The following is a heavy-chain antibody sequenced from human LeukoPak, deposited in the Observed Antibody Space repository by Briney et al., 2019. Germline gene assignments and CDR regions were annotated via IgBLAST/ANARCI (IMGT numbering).Heavy chain of an antibody. CDR2: ISGSGGST. CDR3: SKVSSGWEYYYMDV. D-gene: IGHD1-26*01. Sequence: GGTLRLSCAASGFTFSSYGMSWVRHAPGKGLEWVSAISGSGGSTYYADSVKGRFTISRDNSKNTLYLQMNSLRAEDTAVYYCSKVSSGWEYYYMDVWGKGTTVTISS. CDR1: GFTFSSYG. V-gene: IGHV3-23*01. J-gene: IGHJ6*03.